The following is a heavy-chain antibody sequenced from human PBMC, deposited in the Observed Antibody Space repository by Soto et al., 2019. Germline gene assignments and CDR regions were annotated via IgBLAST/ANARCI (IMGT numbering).Heavy chain of an antibody. D-gene: IGHD3-10*01. CDR3: ASAGPEMDY. CDR1: GGSISSYY. Sequence: QVQLQESGPGLVKPSETLSLTCTVSGGSISSYYWSWSRQPPGKGLEWIGNSLYSGSTNYNPSLKSRVTISVDTPKNQFSLKLSAVTAADTSGYYCASAGPEMDYGGQGTLVTVSS. CDR2: SLYSGST. V-gene: IGHV4-59*01. J-gene: IGHJ4*02.